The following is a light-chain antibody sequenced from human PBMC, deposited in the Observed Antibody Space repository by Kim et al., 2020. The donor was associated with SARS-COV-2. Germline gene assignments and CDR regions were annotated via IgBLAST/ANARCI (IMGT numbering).Light chain of an antibody. Sequence: EIVLTQSPATLSLSPGESATLSCRANQSINDFLAWYQHRPGQPPRLLIYDASNRAAGIPARFSGSGSGTDFTLTISSLEPEDFAVYYCQQRTNWPPYTFGQGTKLEI. CDR1: QSINDF. CDR2: DAS. J-gene: IGKJ2*01. V-gene: IGKV3-11*01. CDR3: QQRTNWPPYT.